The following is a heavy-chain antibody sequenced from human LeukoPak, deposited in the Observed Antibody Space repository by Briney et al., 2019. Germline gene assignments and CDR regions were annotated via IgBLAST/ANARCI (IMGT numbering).Heavy chain of an antibody. Sequence: GASVKVSCKASGYTFTSYDIHWVRQAPGQGLEWMGTINPSGGRTSYTKKFQGRVIMTRDPSTSTVYMELSSLRSDDTAVYYCAREFAPMVGNAFNIWGQGTVVTVSS. CDR2: INPSGGRT. D-gene: IGHD3-10*01. J-gene: IGHJ3*02. CDR3: AREFAPMVGNAFNI. V-gene: IGHV1-46*01. CDR1: GYTFTSYD.